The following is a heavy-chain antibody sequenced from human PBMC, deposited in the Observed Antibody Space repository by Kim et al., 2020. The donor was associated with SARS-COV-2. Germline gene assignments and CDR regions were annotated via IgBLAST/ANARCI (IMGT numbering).Heavy chain of an antibody. V-gene: IGHV3-30*18. CDR3: AKDQEAARPYYYYGMDV. D-gene: IGHD6-6*01. Sequence: RGSLRLSCAASGFTFSSYGMHWVRQAPGKGLEWVAIISYDGSNKYYADSVKGRFTISRDNSKNTLYLQMNSLRAEDTAVYYCAKDQEAARPYYYYGMDVWGQGTTVTVSS. CDR2: ISYDGSNK. J-gene: IGHJ6*02. CDR1: GFTFSSYG.